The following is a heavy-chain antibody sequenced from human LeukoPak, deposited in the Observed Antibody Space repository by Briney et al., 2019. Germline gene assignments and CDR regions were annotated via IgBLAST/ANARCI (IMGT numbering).Heavy chain of an antibody. CDR1: GFTVSSNY. CDR2: IYSGGST. D-gene: IGHD6-6*01. V-gene: IGHV3-66*01. CDR3: AKFRYSSSSYFDY. J-gene: IGHJ4*02. Sequence: GGSLRLSCAASGFTVSSNYMSWVRQAPGKGLEWVSVIYSGGSTYYADSVKGRFTISRDNSKNTLYLQMNSLRAEDTAVYYCAKFRYSSSSYFDYWGQGTLVTVSS.